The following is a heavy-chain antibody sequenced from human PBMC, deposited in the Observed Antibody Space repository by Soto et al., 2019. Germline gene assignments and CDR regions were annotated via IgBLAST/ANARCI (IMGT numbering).Heavy chain of an antibody. Sequence: QVQLVQSGSEVKMPGSSVKVYCKTSGGTVSRHAINWVRQAPGQRLYWMGGIIPLFVTTNYAQKFKGRVTLSADETASPAYLDLSRLTSEDAGVYYCARAAIHGRRWYFCVDPWGQANLVTSAS. D-gene: IGHD6-13*01. CDR2: IIPLFVTT. V-gene: IGHV1-69*01. CDR1: GGTVSRHA. CDR3: ARAAIHGRRWYFCVDP. J-gene: IGHJ5*02.